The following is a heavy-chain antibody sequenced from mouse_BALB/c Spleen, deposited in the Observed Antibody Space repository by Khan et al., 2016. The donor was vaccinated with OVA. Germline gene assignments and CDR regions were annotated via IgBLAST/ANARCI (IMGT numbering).Heavy chain of an antibody. CDR1: GYSITSDYA. CDR2: ISYSGNT. Sequence: EVKLEESGPGLVKPSQSLSLTCTVTGYSITSDYAWNWIRQFPGNKLEWMGFISYSGNTTYNPSLKSRISITRDTSKNQFFLHLNSVTTEDTATYYCARVDGGDFDYWGQGTTLTVAS. J-gene: IGHJ2*01. CDR3: ARVDGGDFDY. D-gene: IGHD2-3*01. V-gene: IGHV3-2*02.